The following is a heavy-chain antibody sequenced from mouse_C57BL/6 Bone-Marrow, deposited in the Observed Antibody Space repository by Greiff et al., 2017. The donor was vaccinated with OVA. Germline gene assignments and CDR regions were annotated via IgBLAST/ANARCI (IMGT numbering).Heavy chain of an antibody. CDR2: IHPSDSDT. D-gene: IGHD2-1*01. J-gene: IGHJ3*01. CDR1: GYTFTSYW. Sequence: VQLQQPGAELVKPGASVKVSCKASGYTFTSYWMHWVKQRPGQGLEWIGRIHPSDSDTNYNQKFKGKAPLTVDKSSSTAYMQLSSLTSEDSAVYYCAIDGCNSVWCAYWGQGTLVTFSA. CDR3: AIDGCNSVWCAY. V-gene: IGHV1-74*01.